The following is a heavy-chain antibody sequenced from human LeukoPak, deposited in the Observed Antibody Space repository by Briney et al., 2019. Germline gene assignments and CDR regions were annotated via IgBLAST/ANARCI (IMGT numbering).Heavy chain of an antibody. D-gene: IGHD1-26*01. CDR1: GFTFSNAW. J-gene: IGHJ4*02. CDR2: IKSKTDGGTT. Sequence: GGSLRLSCAASGFTFSNAWMSWVRQAPGKGLEWAGRIKSKTDGGTTDYAAPVKGRFTISRDDSKSIAYLQMNSLKTEDTAVYYCTRGHVGEEKWELPLGDYWGQGTLVTVSS. CDR3: TRGHVGEEKWELPLGDY. V-gene: IGHV3-15*01.